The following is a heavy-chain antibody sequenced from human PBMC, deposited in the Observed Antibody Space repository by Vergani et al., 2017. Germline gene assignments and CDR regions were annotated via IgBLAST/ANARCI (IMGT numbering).Heavy chain of an antibody. V-gene: IGHV1-2*04. D-gene: IGHD4-11*01. CDR2: INPNSGGT. CDR3: ARGRGTTVTFYYYYGMDV. CDR1: GYTFTGYY. J-gene: IGHJ6*02. Sequence: QVQLVQSGAEVKKPGASVKVSCKASGYTFTGYYTHWVRQAPGQGLEWMGWINPNSGGTNYAQKCQGWVTMTRDTSISTAYMELSRLRSDDTAVYYCARGRGTTVTFYYYYGMDVWGQGTTVTVSS.